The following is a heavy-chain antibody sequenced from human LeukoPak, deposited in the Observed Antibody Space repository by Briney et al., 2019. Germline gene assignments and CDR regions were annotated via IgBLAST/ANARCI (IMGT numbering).Heavy chain of an antibody. Sequence: SETLSLTCAVYGGSFSGYYWSWIRQPPGKGLEWIGEINHSGSTNYNPSLKGRVTISVDTSKNQFSLKLSSVTAADTAVYYCARERRPTYYDFRSGYYIWGQGTLVTVSS. J-gene: IGHJ4*02. CDR2: INHSGST. V-gene: IGHV4-34*01. CDR3: ARERRPTYYDFRSGYYI. CDR1: GGSFSGYY. D-gene: IGHD3-3*01.